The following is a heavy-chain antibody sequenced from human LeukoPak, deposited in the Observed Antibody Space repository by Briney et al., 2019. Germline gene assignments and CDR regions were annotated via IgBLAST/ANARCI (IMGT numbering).Heavy chain of an antibody. Sequence: GGSLRLSCAASGFTFSSYSMNWVRQAPGKGLEWVSSISSSSSYIYYADSVKGRFTISRDNAKNSLYLQMNSLRAEDTAVYYCAKSTAYSITMIVVIKPMDVWGQGTTVTVSS. J-gene: IGHJ6*02. V-gene: IGHV3-21*01. CDR3: AKSTAYSITMIVVIKPMDV. D-gene: IGHD3-22*01. CDR2: ISSSSSYI. CDR1: GFTFSSYS.